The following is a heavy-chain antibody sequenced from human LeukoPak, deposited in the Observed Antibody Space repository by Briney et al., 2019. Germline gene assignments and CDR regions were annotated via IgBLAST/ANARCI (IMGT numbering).Heavy chain of an antibody. Sequence: SETLSLTCGVYGGSFSGYYWSWIRQPPGKGLEWIGEINHSGSTNYNPSLKSRVTISVDTSKNQFSLKLSSVTAADTAVYYCARAKLRYFDWSNWFDPWGQGTLVTVSS. V-gene: IGHV4-34*01. J-gene: IGHJ5*02. CDR1: GGSFSGYY. CDR2: INHSGST. D-gene: IGHD3-9*01. CDR3: ARAKLRYFDWSNWFDP.